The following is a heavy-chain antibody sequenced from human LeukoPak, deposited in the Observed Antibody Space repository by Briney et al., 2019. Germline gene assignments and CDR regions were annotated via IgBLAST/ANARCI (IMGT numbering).Heavy chain of an antibody. CDR1: GFTFSDYY. CDR3: ARSIVGATFAYFQH. D-gene: IGHD1-26*01. Sequence: GGSLRLSCAASGFTFSDYYMSWIRPAPGKGLEWVSYISSSGSTIYYADSVKGRFTISRDNAKNSLYLQMNSLRAEDTAVYYCARSIVGATFAYFQHWGQGTLVTVSS. V-gene: IGHV3-11*04. J-gene: IGHJ1*01. CDR2: ISSSGSTI.